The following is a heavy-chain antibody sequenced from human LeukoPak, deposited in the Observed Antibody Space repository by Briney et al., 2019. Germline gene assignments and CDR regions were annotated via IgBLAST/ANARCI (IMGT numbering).Heavy chain of an antibody. CDR1: GFTFSSYS. D-gene: IGHD3-16*01. Sequence: GGSLRLSCAASGFTFSSYSMNWVRQAPGKGLEWVSYISSSSSTIYYADSVKGRFTISRDNAKNSLYLQMNSLRAEDTAVYYCARVLGGLYYYYMDVWGKGTTVTVSS. J-gene: IGHJ6*03. CDR2: ISSSSSTI. V-gene: IGHV3-48*01. CDR3: ARVLGGLYYYYMDV.